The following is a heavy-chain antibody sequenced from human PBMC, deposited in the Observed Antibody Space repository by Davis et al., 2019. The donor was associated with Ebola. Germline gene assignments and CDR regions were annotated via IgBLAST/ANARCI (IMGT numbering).Heavy chain of an antibody. D-gene: IGHD2-21*01. CDR2: ISGSGGST. V-gene: IGHV3-23*01. Sequence: PGGSLRLSCAASGFTFSSFGMSWVRQAPGKGLEWVSGISGSGGSTYYADSVKGRFTISRDNSKNTLSLQMNSLRAEDTAVYYCATRISNCGGDCLLRGYYYGLDVWGQGTTVTVSS. CDR1: GFTFSSFG. CDR3: ATRISNCGGDCLLRGYYYGLDV. J-gene: IGHJ6*02.